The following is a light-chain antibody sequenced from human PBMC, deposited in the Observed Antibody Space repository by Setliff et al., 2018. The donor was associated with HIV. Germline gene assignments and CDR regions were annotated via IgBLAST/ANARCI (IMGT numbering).Light chain of an antibody. CDR1: SSDVGGYNY. CDR3: SSYTSTSTLVV. Sequence: SALAQPASVSGSPGQSITISCTGTSSDVGGYNYVSWYQQHPGKAPKLRIYDVSNRPSGVSNRFSGSKSGNTASLTISGLQAEDEADYYCSSYTSTSTLVVFGTGTKV. V-gene: IGLV2-14*03. J-gene: IGLJ1*01. CDR2: DVS.